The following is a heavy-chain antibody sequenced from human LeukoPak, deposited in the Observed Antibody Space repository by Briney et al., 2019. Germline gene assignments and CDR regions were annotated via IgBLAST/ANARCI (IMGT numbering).Heavy chain of an antibody. CDR1: GYTFTDYY. CDR2: INPHSGGT. V-gene: IGHV1-2*06. CDR3: TKSGT. Sequence: ASVKVSCKDSGYTFTDYYMHWVRQAPGQGLEWMGRINPHSGGTNYAQNFQGRVTMTRDTNITTAYMELRRLTSDDSAMYYCTKSGTWGQGTLVTVSS. D-gene: IGHD1-26*01. J-gene: IGHJ5*02.